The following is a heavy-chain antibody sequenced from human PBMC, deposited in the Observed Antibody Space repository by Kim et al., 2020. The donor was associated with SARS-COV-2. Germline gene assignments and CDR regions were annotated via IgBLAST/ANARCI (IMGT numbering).Heavy chain of an antibody. Sequence: GGSLRLSCAASGFTFSSYGMHWVRQAPGKGLEWVAVISYDGSNKYYADSVKGRFTISRDNSKNTLYLQMNSLRAEDTAVYYCARDSTEYYYDSSGYYLDYWGQGTLVTVSS. CDR3: ARDSTEYYYDSSGYYLDY. CDR2: ISYDGSNK. CDR1: GFTFSSYG. J-gene: IGHJ4*02. V-gene: IGHV3-33*05. D-gene: IGHD3-22*01.